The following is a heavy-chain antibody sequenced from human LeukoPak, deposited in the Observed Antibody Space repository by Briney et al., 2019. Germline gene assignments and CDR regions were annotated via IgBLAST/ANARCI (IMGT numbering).Heavy chain of an antibody. D-gene: IGHD2-2*01. CDR3: ARGEDIVVVPAAMGH. V-gene: IGHV4-61*02. Sequence: SETLSLTCTVSGDSISSGDYYWSWIRQPAGKGLEWIGRISSSGSTNYNPSLKSRVTISVDTSKNQFSLKLSSVTAADTAVYYCARGEDIVVVPAAMGHWGQGTLVTVSS. J-gene: IGHJ4*02. CDR1: GDSISSGDYY. CDR2: ISSSGST.